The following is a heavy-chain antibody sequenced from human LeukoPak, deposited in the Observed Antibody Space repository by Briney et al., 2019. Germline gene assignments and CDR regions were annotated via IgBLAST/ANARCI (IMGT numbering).Heavy chain of an antibody. CDR3: ARGLGSSWYSPDY. CDR1: GFTFSSYS. D-gene: IGHD6-13*01. V-gene: IGHV3-21*01. J-gene: IGHJ4*02. CDR2: ITGSSSYI. Sequence: GGSLRLSCAASGFTFSSYSLNWVRQAPGKGLEWVSSITGSSSYIYYADLVKGRFTISRDNAKNSLYLQINSLRAEDTAVYYCARGLGSSWYSPDYRGQGTLVTVSS.